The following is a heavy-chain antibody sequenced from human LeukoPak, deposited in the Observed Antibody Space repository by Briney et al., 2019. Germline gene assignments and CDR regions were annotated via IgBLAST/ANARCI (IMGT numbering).Heavy chain of an antibody. D-gene: IGHD1-26*01. Sequence: GASVKVSCKASGYSFTSYYMHWVRQAPGQGLEWMGIINPSGGSTSYAQKFQGRVTMTRDTSTSTVYMELSSLRSEDTAVYYSARVLWELGLDYWGQGTLVTVSS. CDR2: INPSGGST. CDR3: ARVLWELGLDY. V-gene: IGHV1-46*01. CDR1: GYSFTSYY. J-gene: IGHJ4*02.